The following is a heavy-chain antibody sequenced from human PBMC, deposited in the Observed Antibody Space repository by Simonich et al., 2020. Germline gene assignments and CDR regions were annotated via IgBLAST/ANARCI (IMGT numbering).Heavy chain of an antibody. V-gene: IGHV1-69*09. CDR3: ARTNTMRELDTMVRGVDYFDY. CDR1: GGTFSSYA. CDR2: INPSLGIA. D-gene: IGHD3-10*01. Sequence: QVQLVQSGAEVKKPGSSVKVSCKASGGTFSSYAISWVRQAPGQGLEWMGWINPSLGIANSAQKVQGRVTITADKSTSTAYMELSSLRSEDTAVYYCARTNTMRELDTMVRGVDYFDYWGQGTLVTVSS. J-gene: IGHJ4*02.